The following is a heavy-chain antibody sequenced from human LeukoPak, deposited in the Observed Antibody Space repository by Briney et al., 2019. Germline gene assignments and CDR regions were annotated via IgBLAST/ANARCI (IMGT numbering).Heavy chain of an antibody. CDR3: ARAVGLAGFDI. D-gene: IGHD3/OR15-3a*01. CDR2: ISSSSSNI. V-gene: IGHV3-21*01. CDR1: GFTFSSYS. J-gene: IGHJ3*02. Sequence: GGSLRLSCAASGFTFSSYSMNWVRQAPGKGLEWVSSISSSSSNIYYADSVKGRFTISRDNAKNSLHLQMNSLRAEDTAVYYCARAVGLAGFDIWGQGTMVTVSS.